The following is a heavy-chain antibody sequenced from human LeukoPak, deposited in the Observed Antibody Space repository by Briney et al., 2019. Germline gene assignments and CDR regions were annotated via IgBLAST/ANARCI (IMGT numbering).Heavy chain of an antibody. Sequence: SQALSLTCTVSGGSISSGGYYWSWIRQHPGKGLEWIGYIYYSGSTYYNPSLKSRVTISVDTSKNQFSLKLSSVTAADTAVYYCARVGRGSGYSRYYYYYYMDVWGKGTTVTVSS. CDR1: GGSISSGGYY. J-gene: IGHJ6*03. D-gene: IGHD3-3*01. CDR2: IYYSGST. V-gene: IGHV4-31*03. CDR3: ARVGRGSGYSRYYYYYYMDV.